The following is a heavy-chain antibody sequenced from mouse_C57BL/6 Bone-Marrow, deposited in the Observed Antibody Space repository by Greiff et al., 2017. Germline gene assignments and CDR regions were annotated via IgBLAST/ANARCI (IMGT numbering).Heavy chain of an antibody. CDR2: IYPGDGDT. D-gene: IGHD2-4*01. CDR3: ASCDYDYEGYWYFDV. J-gene: IGHJ1*03. Sequence: VQLQQSGPELVKPGASVKISCKASGYAFSSSWMNWVKQRPGKGLEWIGRIYPGDGDTNYNGKIKGKATLTADTSSSTAYMQLSSLTSEDCAVYFCASCDYDYEGYWYFDVWGKGTTVTVSS. V-gene: IGHV1-82*01. CDR1: GYAFSSSW.